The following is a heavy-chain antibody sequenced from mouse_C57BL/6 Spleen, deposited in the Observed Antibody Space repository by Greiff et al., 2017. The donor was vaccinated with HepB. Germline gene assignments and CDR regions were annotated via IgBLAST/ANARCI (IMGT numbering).Heavy chain of an antibody. J-gene: IGHJ4*01. Sequence: VQLQQSGAELVRPGASVTLSCKASGYTFTDYEMHWVKQTPVHGLEWIGAIDPETGGTASNHKFKGKARLTADKSSSTAYMELRSLKSEDSAVYYCTRKDYGSRETLYAMDYWGQGTSVTVSS. CDR3: TRKDYGSRETLYAMDY. CDR1: GYTFTDYE. CDR2: IDPETGGT. V-gene: IGHV1-15*01. D-gene: IGHD1-1*01.